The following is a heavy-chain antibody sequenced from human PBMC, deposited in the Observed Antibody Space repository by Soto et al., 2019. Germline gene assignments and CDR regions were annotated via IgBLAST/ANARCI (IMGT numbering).Heavy chain of an antibody. CDR1: GFTFSNAW. V-gene: IGHV3-15*01. D-gene: IGHD1-26*01. Sequence: GSLRLSCAASGFTFSNAWMSWVRQAPGKGLEWVGRIRSKTDGGTTDYAAPVRGRFTISRDDSKNTLYLQMNSLKTEDTAVYYCTTDREWELLHDYYYGMDVWGQGTTVTVSS. CDR2: IRSKTDGGTT. J-gene: IGHJ6*02. CDR3: TTDREWELLHDYYYGMDV.